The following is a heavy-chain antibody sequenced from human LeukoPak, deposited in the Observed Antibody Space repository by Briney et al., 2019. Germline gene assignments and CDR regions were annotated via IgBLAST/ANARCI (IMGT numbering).Heavy chain of an antibody. CDR2: INPNSGGT. J-gene: IGHJ4*02. CDR1: GYTFTGYY. V-gene: IGHV1-2*02. D-gene: IGHD3-22*01. CDR3: ARDRLVLRGYGTLHFDY. Sequence: ASVNVSCKASGYTFTGYYMHWVRQAPGQGLEWMGWINPNSGGTNYAQKFQGRVTMTRDTPISTAYMELSRLRSDDTAVYYCARDRLVLRGYGTLHFDYWGQGTLVTVSS.